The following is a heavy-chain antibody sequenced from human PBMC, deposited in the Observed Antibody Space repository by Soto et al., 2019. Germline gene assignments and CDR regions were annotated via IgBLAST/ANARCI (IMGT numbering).Heavy chain of an antibody. J-gene: IGHJ4*01. Sequence: GGSLRLSCAASGFNFSSYAMHWVRQAPGKGLEWVAVISYDGSNKYYADSVKGRFTISRDNSKNTLYLQMNSLRAEDTAVYYCARVSLIQYNSSYYYRQVEYW. CDR2: ISYDGSNK. CDR1: GFNFSSYA. V-gene: IGHV3-30-3*01. D-gene: IGHD3-10*01. CDR3: ARVSLIQYNSSYYYRQVEY.